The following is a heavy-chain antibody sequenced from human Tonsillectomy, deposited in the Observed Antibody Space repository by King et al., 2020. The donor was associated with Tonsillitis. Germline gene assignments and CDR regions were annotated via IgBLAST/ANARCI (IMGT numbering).Heavy chain of an antibody. Sequence: VQLVESGGRLIKPGGSLRLACAASGFTFSDVWMGWVRQAPGKGLEWVGRIKSEIDGGTTHFAAPVKGRFTISRVDSKDTLYLQMNSVKSEDTAVYFCTTGGLDCWGQGTLVTVSS. V-gene: IGHV3-15*05. CDR3: TTGGLDC. J-gene: IGHJ4*02. CDR2: IKSEIDGGTT. CDR1: GFTFSDVW. D-gene: IGHD3-16*01.